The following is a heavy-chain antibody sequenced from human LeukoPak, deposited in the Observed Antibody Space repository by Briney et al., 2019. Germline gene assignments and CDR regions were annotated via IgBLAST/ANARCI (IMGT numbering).Heavy chain of an antibody. D-gene: IGHD3-16*01. CDR2: IYYSGST. V-gene: IGHV4-59*01. CDR3: ARDLGWDYAPQLDP. CDR1: GGSISSYY. J-gene: IGHJ5*02. Sequence: SETLSLTCTVSGGSISSYYWSWIRQPPGKGLEWIGYIYYSGSTNYNPSLKSRVTISVDTSKNQFSLKLSSVTAADTAVYYCARDLGWDYAPQLDPWGQGTLVTVSS.